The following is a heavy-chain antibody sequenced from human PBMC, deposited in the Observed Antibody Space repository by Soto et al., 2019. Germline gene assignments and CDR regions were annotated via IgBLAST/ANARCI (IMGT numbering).Heavy chain of an antibody. CDR2: IYYSGST. CDR1: GGSVNSSSYF. D-gene: IGHD6-19*01. Sequence: PXGTLSLPFSVSGGSVNSSSYFWGWVRQPPGKGLEWIGSIYYSGSTYYNPSLRSRVTISVDTSKNQFSLKLSSVTAADTAVFYCARNYNSGSRNWFDPWGQGTLVTVSS. V-gene: IGHV4-39*01. CDR3: ARNYNSGSRNWFDP. J-gene: IGHJ5*02.